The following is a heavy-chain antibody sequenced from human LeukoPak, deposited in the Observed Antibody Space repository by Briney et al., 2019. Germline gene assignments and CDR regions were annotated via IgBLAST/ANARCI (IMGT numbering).Heavy chain of an antibody. D-gene: IGHD6-13*01. CDR3: AKDGRIAALDY. CDR1: GFTFSSYG. CDR2: IWYGGSNK. Sequence: GRSLRLSCAASGFTFSSYGMHWVRQAPGKGLEWVAVIWYGGSNKYYADSVKGRFTISRDNSKNTLYLQMNSLRAEDTAVYYCAKDGRIAALDYWGQGTLVTVSS. V-gene: IGHV3-30*18. J-gene: IGHJ4*02.